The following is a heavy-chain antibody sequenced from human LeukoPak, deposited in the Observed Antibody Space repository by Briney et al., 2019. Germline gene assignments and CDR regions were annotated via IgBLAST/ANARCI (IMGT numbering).Heavy chain of an antibody. J-gene: IGHJ3*02. CDR1: GGSITSGGYS. D-gene: IGHD2-2*01. CDR3: ARTLMPSIHEAFHI. V-gene: IGHV4-61*02. Sequence: PSETLSLTCTVSGGSITSGGYSWNWIRQPAGKGLEWIGRIYTSGSVNYNPSLKSRVTFSVDTSKNHFSLNLTSVTAADTAIYYCARTLMPSIHEAFHIWGQGTTVTVSS. CDR2: IYTSGSV.